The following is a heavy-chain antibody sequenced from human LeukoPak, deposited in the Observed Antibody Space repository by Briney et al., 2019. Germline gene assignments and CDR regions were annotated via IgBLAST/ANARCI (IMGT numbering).Heavy chain of an antibody. CDR3: AKGHSDYGTGFDS. D-gene: IGHD4-17*01. V-gene: IGHV3-23*01. CDR2: ISGSGGST. J-gene: IGHJ4*02. Sequence: GGSLRLSCAASGLTFSNYAMTWVRTAPGKGLECVSVISGSGGSTHYADSVKGRFTISRDNSKDTLYLDMNSLRAEDTAVYYCAKGHSDYGTGFDSWGQGTLVTVS. CDR1: GLTFSNYA.